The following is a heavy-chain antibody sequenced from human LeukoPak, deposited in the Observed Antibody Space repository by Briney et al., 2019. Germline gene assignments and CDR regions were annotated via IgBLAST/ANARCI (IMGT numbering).Heavy chain of an antibody. CDR1: GFTFSSYG. V-gene: IGHV3-30*03. CDR2: ISYDGSNK. J-gene: IGHJ6*03. D-gene: IGHD2-8*01. CDR3: VRGVPGVYYYYYMDV. Sequence: PGRSLRLSCAASGFTFSSYGMHWVRQAPGKGLEWVAVISYDGSNKYYADSVKGRFTISRDNSKNTLYLQMNSLRSEDMAVYYCVRGVPGVYYYYYMDVWGKGTTVTVSS.